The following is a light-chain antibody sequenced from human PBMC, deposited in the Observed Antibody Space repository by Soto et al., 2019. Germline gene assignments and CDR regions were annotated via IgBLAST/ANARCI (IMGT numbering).Light chain of an antibody. J-gene: IGLJ3*02. CDR1: SSDVGGYNY. Sequence: QSALTQPASVSGSPGQSIAISCTGTSSDVGGYNYVSWYQQHPGKAPKLMIYEVSNRPSGVSNRFSGSKSGNTASLTISGLQAEDEAYYYCSSYTGSSTWVFGGVTKLTVL. CDR2: EVS. V-gene: IGLV2-14*01. CDR3: SSYTGSSTWV.